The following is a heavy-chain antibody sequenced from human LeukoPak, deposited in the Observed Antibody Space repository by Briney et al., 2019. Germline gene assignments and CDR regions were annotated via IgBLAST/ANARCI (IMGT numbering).Heavy chain of an antibody. V-gene: IGHV3-23*01. D-gene: IGHD4-11*01. CDR2: ITGSGGST. J-gene: IGHJ1*01. CDR1: GFTFSSYA. Sequence: SGGSLRLSCAASGFTFSSYAMNWVRQAPGRGPEWVSVITGSGGSTYHADSVKGRFTISRDNSKNTLYLQMNSLRAEDTAVYYCAKDRLGFLGYFQHWGQGTLVTVSS. CDR3: AKDRLGFLGYFQH.